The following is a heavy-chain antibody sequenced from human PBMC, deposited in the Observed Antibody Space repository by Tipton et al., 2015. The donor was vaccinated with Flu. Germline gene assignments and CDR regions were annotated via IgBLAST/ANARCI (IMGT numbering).Heavy chain of an antibody. V-gene: IGHV4-59*01. J-gene: IGHJ4*02. CDR2: IYYSGST. CDR1: GGSISSYY. Sequence: LRLSCTVSGGSISSYYWSWIRQPPGKGLEWIGYIYYSGSTNYNPSLKSRVTISVDTSKNQFSLKLSSVTAADTAVYYCARASSIAAYDFWSGYSDYFDYWGQGTLVTVSS. D-gene: IGHD3-3*01. CDR3: ARASSIAAYDFWSGYSDYFDY.